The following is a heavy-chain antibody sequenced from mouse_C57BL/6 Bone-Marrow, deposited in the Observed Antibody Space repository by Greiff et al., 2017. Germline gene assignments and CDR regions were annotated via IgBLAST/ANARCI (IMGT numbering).Heavy chain of an antibody. CDR2: IYPGSGST. J-gene: IGHJ4*01. CDR3: ARDEGFYAMDY. V-gene: IGHV1-55*01. CDR1: GYTFTSYW. Sequence: QVQLQQPGAELVKPGASVKMSCKASGYTFTSYWITWVKQRPGQGLEWIGDIYPGSGSTNYNEKFKSKATLTVDTASSTAYMQLSSLTSEDSAVYYCARDEGFYAMDYWGQGTSVTVSS.